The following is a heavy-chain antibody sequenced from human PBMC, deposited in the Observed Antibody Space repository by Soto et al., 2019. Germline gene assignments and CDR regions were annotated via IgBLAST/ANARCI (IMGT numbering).Heavy chain of an antibody. V-gene: IGHV4-30-4*01. CDR3: ARVGDSSCYYYYYYGMDV. Sequence: QVQLQESGPGLVKPSQTLSLTCTVSGGSISSGDYYWSWIRQPPGKGLEWIGYIYYSGSTYYNPSLKSRVTISVDTSKNQFSLKLSSVTAADTAVYYWARVGDSSCYYYYYYGMDVWGQGTTVTVSS. D-gene: IGHD3-22*01. CDR1: GGSISSGDYY. J-gene: IGHJ6*02. CDR2: IYYSGST.